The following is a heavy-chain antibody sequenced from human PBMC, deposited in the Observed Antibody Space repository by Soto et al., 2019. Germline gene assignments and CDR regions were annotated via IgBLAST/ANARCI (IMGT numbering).Heavy chain of an antibody. V-gene: IGHV4-31*03. CDR2: SYYSGFT. J-gene: IGHJ5*02. CDR3: ARSVSP. Sequence: QVQLQESGPGLVKPSQTLSLTCTVSGGSITSGGYYWGWIRQHPGKGLEWIGYSYYSGFTYYNPSLKSRVTISVDTSKNQFSLQLSSVTAADTAVYCCARSVSPWGQGTLVTVSS. CDR1: GGSITSGGYY.